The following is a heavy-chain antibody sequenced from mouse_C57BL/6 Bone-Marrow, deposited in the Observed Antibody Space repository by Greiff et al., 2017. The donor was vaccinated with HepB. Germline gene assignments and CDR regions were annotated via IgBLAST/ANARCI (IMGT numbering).Heavy chain of an antibody. CDR2: ILPGSGST. D-gene: IGHD2-3*01. CDR3: APIYDGYGGFAY. Sequence: LEWIGEILPGSGSTNYNEKFKGKATFTADTSSNTAYMQLSSLTTEDSAIYYCAPIYDGYGGFAYWGQGTLVTVSA. J-gene: IGHJ3*01. V-gene: IGHV1-9*01.